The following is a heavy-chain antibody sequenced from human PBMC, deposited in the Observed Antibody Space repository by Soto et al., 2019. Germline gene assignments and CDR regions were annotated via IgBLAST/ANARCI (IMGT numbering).Heavy chain of an antibody. V-gene: IGHV3-23*01. CDR3: EKEINNGSGLDQDDF. D-gene: IGHD3-10*01. CDR2: ISGSGFST. J-gene: IGHJ4*02. CDR1: GFIFSSYA. Sequence: PGGSLRLSGAAAGFIFSSYAMNWVRQAPGKGLEWVSGISGSGFSTYYADSMKGRFTISRDNSKKTVYLQLNSLRVEDTALYYCEKEINNGSGLDQDDFWGQGTLVTVSS.